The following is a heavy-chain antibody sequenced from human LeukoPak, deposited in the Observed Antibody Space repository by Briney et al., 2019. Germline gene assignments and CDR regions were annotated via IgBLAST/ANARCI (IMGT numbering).Heavy chain of an antibody. CDR1: GFMFGSNW. D-gene: IGHD5-24*01. V-gene: IGHV3-7*03. J-gene: IGHJ4*02. CDR2: IKDDGTET. CDR3: AKEGRSLQSY. Sequence: GGSLRLSCAASGFMFGSNWMSWVRLAPGKGLEWVANIKDDGTETYYVDSVKGRFTVPRDNAKNSLYLQMNSLRVEDTAVYYCAKEGRSLQSYWGQGTLVTVSS.